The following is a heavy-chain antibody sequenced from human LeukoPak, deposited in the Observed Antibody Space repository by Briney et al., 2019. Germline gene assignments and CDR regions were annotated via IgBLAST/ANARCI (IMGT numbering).Heavy chain of an antibody. CDR2: IYHSGST. D-gene: IGHD2-2*01. CDR1: GGSISSGGYS. Sequence: PSQTLSLTCAVSGGSISSGGYSWSWIRQPPGKGLEWIGYIYHSGSTYYNPSLKSRVTISVDRSKNQFSLKLSSVTDADTAVYYCARDQLLRGFDSWGQGTLVTVSS. J-gene: IGHJ4*02. CDR3: ARDQLLRGFDS. V-gene: IGHV4-30-2*01.